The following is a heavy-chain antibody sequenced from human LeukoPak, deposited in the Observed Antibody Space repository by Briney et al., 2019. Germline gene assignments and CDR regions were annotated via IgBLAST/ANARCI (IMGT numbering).Heavy chain of an antibody. Sequence: SETLSLTCTVSGGSTSSYYWSWIRQPPGKGLEWIGYIYYSGSTNYNPSLKSRVTISVDTSKNQFSLKLSSVTAADTAVYYCARIYCGGDCYFGRPEYFDYWGQGTLVTVSS. J-gene: IGHJ4*02. CDR3: ARIYCGGDCYFGRPEYFDY. D-gene: IGHD2-21*02. CDR1: GGSTSSYY. CDR2: IYYSGST. V-gene: IGHV4-59*01.